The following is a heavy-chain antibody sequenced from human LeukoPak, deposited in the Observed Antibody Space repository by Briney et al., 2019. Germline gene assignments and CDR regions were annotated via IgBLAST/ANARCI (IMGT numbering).Heavy chain of an antibody. J-gene: IGHJ3*02. CDR1: GFTFDDYA. CDR3: ALPGDAFDI. V-gene: IGHV3-23*01. Sequence: GGSLRLSCAASGFTFDDYAMHWVRQAPGKGLEWVSAISGSGGSTYYADSVKGRFTISRDNSKNTLYLQMNSLRAEDTAVYYCALPGDAFDIWGQGTMVTVSS. CDR2: ISGSGGST.